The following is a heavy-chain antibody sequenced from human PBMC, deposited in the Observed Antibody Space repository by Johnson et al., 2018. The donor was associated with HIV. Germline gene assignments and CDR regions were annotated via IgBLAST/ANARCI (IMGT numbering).Heavy chain of an antibody. Sequence: QVQLVESGGGLVQPGRSLRLSCAASGFTFSSYGMHWVRQAPGKGLEWVAVIWYDGSNKYYADSVKGRFTISRDNSKNKLYRQMNRLRAEDTAVYYFARDRPIAPFDIWGQGTMVTVSS. CDR2: IWYDGSNK. CDR3: ARDRPIAPFDI. D-gene: IGHD3-22*01. V-gene: IGHV3-33*01. CDR1: GFTFSSYG. J-gene: IGHJ3*02.